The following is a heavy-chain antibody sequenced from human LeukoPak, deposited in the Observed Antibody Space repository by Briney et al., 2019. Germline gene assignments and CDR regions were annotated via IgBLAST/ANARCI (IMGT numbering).Heavy chain of an antibody. CDR2: LSGSGGGT. J-gene: IGHJ4*02. Sequence: GGSLRLSCAVSGITLSNYGMSWVRQAPGKGLEWVAGLSGSGGGTNYADSVKGRFTISRDNSKNTLYLQMNSLRAEVTAVYYCAKALQSLGYSSSWYPLGYWGQGTLVTVSS. CDR1: GITLSNYG. D-gene: IGHD6-13*01. V-gene: IGHV3-23*01. CDR3: AKALQSLGYSSSWYPLGY.